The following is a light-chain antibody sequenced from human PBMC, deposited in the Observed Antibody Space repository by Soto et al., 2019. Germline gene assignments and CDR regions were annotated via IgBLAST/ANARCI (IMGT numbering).Light chain of an antibody. CDR3: AAWDDSLNGYVV. CDR2: SNN. CDR1: SSNIGGNT. Sequence: QSVLTQPPSASGTPGQRVTIACSGSSSNIGGNTVNWYKQLPGTAPKLLIYSNNQRPSGVPDRFSGSKSGTSASLAISGLQSEDEADYYCAAWDDSLNGYVVFGGGTKLTVL. V-gene: IGLV1-44*01. J-gene: IGLJ2*01.